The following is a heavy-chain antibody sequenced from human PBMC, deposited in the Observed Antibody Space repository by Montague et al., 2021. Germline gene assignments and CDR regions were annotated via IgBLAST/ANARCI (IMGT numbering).Heavy chain of an antibody. CDR1: GFPFEDYA. CDR2: ISWNSGSI. Sequence: SLRLSCAASGFPFEDYAMHWVRQAPGKGLEWVSGISWNSGSIGYADSVKGRFTISRDNAKNSLYLQMNSLRAEDKALYYCARVRERRYYYYGMDVWGQGTTVTVTS. D-gene: IGHD1-1*01. CDR3: ARVRERRYYYYGMDV. J-gene: IGHJ6*02. V-gene: IGHV3-9*01.